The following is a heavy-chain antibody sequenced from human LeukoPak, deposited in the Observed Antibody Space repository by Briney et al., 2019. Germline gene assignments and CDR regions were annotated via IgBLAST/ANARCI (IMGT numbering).Heavy chain of an antibody. CDR2: IRYDGSNK. Sequence: PGGSLRLSCAASGFTFSSYGMHWVRQAPGKGLEWVAFIRYDGSNKYYADSVKGRFTISRDNSKNTLYLQMNSLRAEDTAVYYCANDYGDSLTAFDYWGQGTLVTASS. J-gene: IGHJ4*02. D-gene: IGHD4-17*01. V-gene: IGHV3-30*02. CDR3: ANDYGDSLTAFDY. CDR1: GFTFSSYG.